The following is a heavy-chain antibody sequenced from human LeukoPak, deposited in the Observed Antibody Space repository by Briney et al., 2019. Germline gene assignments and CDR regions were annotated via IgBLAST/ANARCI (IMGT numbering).Heavy chain of an antibody. CDR2: IYYSGST. Sequence: PSETLSLTCTVSGGSISSYYWSWIRQPPGKGVEWIGYIYYSGSTNYNPSLKSRVTISVDTSKTQFSLKLSSVTAVDTAVYYCARAQLNLLVDFGMDVWGQGTTVTVSS. V-gene: IGHV4-59*01. J-gene: IGHJ6*02. CDR3: ARAQLNLLVDFGMDV. D-gene: IGHD1-1*01. CDR1: GGSISSYY.